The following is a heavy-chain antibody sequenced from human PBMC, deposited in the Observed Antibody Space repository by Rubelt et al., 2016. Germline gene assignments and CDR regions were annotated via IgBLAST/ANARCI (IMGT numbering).Heavy chain of an antibody. CDR2: INHSGCT. D-gene: IGHD6-6*01. CDR3: ARGRAARRIDY. J-gene: IGHJ4*02. Sequence: QVQLQQWGAGLLKPSETLSLTCAVYGGSFSGYYWSWIRQPPGKGLEWIGEINHSGCTNYNPSLKSRVTISVDTSKNQFSLKLGSVTAADTAVYYCARGRAARRIDYWGQGTLVTVSS. V-gene: IGHV4-34*01. CDR1: GGSFSGYY.